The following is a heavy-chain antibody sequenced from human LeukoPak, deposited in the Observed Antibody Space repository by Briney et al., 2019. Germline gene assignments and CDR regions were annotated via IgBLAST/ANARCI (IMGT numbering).Heavy chain of an antibody. CDR2: LSSSSSYI. D-gene: IGHD4-17*01. J-gene: IGHJ4*02. CDR1: GFTFCRYS. V-gene: IGHV3-21*01. CDR3: ARYGYYEREFDY. Sequence: PGGSLRLSCAASGFTFCRYSMNWVRQAPGKGLEWVSSLSSSSSYIFYSDSVKGRFTTSRDNAKNSLYLQMNSLRAEDTAVYYCARYGYYEREFDYCGQGTLVTVSS.